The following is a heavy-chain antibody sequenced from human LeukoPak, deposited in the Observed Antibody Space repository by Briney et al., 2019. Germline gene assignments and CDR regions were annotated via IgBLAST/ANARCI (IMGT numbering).Heavy chain of an antibody. Sequence: ASVKVSCKASGGTFSSYAISWVRRAPGQGLEWMGGIIPIFGTANYAQKFQGRVTITADKSTSTAYMELSSLRSEDTAVYYCARDAHCYDSSGYEDDAFDIWGQGTMVTVSS. V-gene: IGHV1-69*06. CDR2: IIPIFGTA. CDR1: GGTFSSYA. J-gene: IGHJ3*02. D-gene: IGHD3-22*01. CDR3: ARDAHCYDSSGYEDDAFDI.